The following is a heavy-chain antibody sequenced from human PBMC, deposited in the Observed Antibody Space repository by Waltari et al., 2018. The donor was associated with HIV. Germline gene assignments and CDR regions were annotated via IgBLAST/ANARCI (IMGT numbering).Heavy chain of an antibody. V-gene: IGHV3-7*01. D-gene: IGHD2-21*02. Sequence: EVQLVESGGGLVQPGGSLRLSCAASGFIFRSYWMSWVRPAPGKGLEWVANIKQDGSDKSYVDSGKGRFTISRDNAKKSLYLQMNSLRAEDTAVYYCARLTAIGYFDYWGQGTLVTVSS. CDR2: IKQDGSDK. CDR3: ARLTAIGYFDY. J-gene: IGHJ4*02. CDR1: GFIFRSYW.